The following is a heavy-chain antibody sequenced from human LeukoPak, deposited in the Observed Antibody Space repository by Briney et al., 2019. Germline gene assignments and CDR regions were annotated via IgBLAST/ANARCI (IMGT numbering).Heavy chain of an antibody. CDR1: GLTFSSYA. CDR2: ISYDGSNK. D-gene: IGHD3-22*01. CDR3: ARDHYYDSSDYRPDY. Sequence: GGSLRLSCAASGLTFSSYAMHWVRQAPGKGLEWVAVISYDGSNKYYADSVKGRFTISRDNSKNTLYLQMNSLRAEDTAVYYCARDHYYDSSDYRPDYWGQGTLVTVSS. V-gene: IGHV3-30-3*01. J-gene: IGHJ4*02.